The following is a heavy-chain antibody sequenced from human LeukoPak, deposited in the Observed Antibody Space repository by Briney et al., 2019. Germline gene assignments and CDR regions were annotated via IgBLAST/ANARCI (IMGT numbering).Heavy chain of an antibody. V-gene: IGHV4-59*01. Sequence: TPSESLSLICTVSGGSISSYYWSSIRQPPGKGLECLGYIYYSGGNNYNPSLKGRVTISVKTSKNQFSLKLTSVDPAGRAVYYCARVTIVRGGIIVFDPLGPGNLVT. J-gene: IGHJ5*02. CDR3: ARVTIVRGGIIVFDP. D-gene: IGHD3-10*01. CDR1: GGSISSYY. CDR2: IYYSGGN.